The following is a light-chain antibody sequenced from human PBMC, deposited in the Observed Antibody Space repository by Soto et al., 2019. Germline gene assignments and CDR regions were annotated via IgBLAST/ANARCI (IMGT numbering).Light chain of an antibody. CDR3: VSYATSTTLYV. Sequence: QSALTQPASVSGSPGQSITISCTATSSDVGSFNYVSWYQHHPGKAPKLMIYEVTSRPSGVSNRFSGSKSGNTASLTISGLQAEDEADYYCVSYATSTTLYVSGSGTKVTVL. J-gene: IGLJ1*01. CDR2: EVT. CDR1: SSDVGSFNY. V-gene: IGLV2-14*01.